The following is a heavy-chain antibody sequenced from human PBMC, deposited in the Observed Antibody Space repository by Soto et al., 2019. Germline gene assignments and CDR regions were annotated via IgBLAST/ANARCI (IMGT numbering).Heavy chain of an antibody. D-gene: IGHD5-12*01. Sequence: ASVKVSCKASGYTFTSYYMHWVRQAPGQGLEWMGIINPSGGSTSYAQKFQGRVTMTRDTSTSTVYMELSSLRSEDTAVYYCARAGGYSGYDLGPGLDAFDIWGQGTTVTVSS. CDR2: INPSGGST. V-gene: IGHV1-46*03. J-gene: IGHJ3*02. CDR1: GYTFTSYY. CDR3: ARAGGYSGYDLGPGLDAFDI.